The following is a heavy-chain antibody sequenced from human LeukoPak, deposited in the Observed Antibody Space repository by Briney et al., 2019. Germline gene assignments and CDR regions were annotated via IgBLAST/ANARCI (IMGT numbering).Heavy chain of an antibody. CDR1: GFTFSSNV. V-gene: IGHV3-23*01. D-gene: IGHD3-3*02. J-gene: IGHJ4*02. CDR2: FSGSGGRT. Sequence: QPGGSLRLSCAVSGFTFSSNVMSWVRQAPGKGLEWVSGFSGSGGRTYYSDSVKGRFTISRDNSKNTLYLQMNSLRAEDTAVYYCATKRGGCVSSIRCFTFDFWGQGTLVTVSS. CDR3: ATKRGGCVSSIRCFTFDF.